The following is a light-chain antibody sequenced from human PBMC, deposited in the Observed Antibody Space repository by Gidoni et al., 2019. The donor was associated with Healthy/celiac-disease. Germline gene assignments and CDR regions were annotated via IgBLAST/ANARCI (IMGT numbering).Light chain of an antibody. CDR3: QQYNSYSYT. Sequence: DSQMTQSPSTLSASVGDRVTITCRASQRISSWLAWYQQKPGKAPKLLIYDASSLESGVPSRFSGSGSGTEFTLTISSLQPDDFATYYCQQYNSYSYTFGQXNKLEIK. CDR2: DAS. V-gene: IGKV1-5*01. J-gene: IGKJ2*01. CDR1: QRISSW.